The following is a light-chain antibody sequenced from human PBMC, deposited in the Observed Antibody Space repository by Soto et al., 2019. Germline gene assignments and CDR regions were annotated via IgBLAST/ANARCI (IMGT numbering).Light chain of an antibody. CDR2: GNS. CDR3: QSYDSRLSGWV. V-gene: IGLV1-40*01. J-gene: IGLJ3*02. Sequence: QSALTQPPSESGAPGQRVTISCTGSSSNIGAGYDVHWYQQLPGTAPKLLIYGNSNRPSGVPDRFSGSKSGTSASLAITGLQAGDEADYYCQSYDSRLSGWVFGGGTKDTVL. CDR1: SSNIGAGYD.